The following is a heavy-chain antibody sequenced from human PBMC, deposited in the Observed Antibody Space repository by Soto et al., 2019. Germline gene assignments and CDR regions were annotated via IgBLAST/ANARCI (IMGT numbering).Heavy chain of an antibody. Sequence: GGSLRLSCAASGFAFDDYAMHLVRQSPGKGLEWVSGISWNSGSIGYADSLKGRFTISRDNAKNSLYLQMNSLRAEDTALYYCAKATTEYYYHSSGNLDYWGQG. J-gene: IGHJ4*02. V-gene: IGHV3-9*01. CDR1: GFAFDDYA. D-gene: IGHD3-22*01. CDR3: AKATTEYYYHSSGNLDY. CDR2: ISWNSGSI.